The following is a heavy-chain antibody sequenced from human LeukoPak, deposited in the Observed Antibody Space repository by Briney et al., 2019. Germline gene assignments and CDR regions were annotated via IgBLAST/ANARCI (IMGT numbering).Heavy chain of an antibody. D-gene: IGHD3-10*01. CDR1: GFTFSSYS. V-gene: IGHV3-21*01. CDR3: ARVVNYYGSGSYSFDY. CDR2: ISSSSSYI. J-gene: IGHJ4*02. Sequence: PGGSLRLSCAASGFTFSSYSMNWVRQAPGKGLEWVSSISSSSSYIYYADSVKGRFTISRDNAKNSLYLQMNSLRAEDTAVYYCARVVNYYGSGSYSFDYWGQGTLVTVSS.